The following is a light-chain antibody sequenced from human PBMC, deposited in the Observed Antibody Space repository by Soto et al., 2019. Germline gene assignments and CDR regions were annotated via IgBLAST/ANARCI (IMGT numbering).Light chain of an antibody. V-gene: IGLV2-8*01. Sequence: QSALTQPPSASGSPGQSVTISCTGTSSDIGAYNFVSWYQQHPGKAPKLMIYEVSKRPSGVPDRFSGSKSGDTASLTVSGLQAEDEADYFCSSYGGSNSLVFGSGTKVTVL. CDR2: EVS. CDR1: SSDIGAYNF. J-gene: IGLJ1*01. CDR3: SSYGGSNSLV.